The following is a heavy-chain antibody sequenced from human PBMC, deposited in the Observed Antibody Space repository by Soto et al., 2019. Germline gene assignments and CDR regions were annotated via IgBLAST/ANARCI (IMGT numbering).Heavy chain of an antibody. V-gene: IGHV4-30-4*01. D-gene: IGHD3-16*02. CDR1: GGSISSGDYY. CDR2: IYYSGST. Sequence: QVQLQESGPGLVKPSQTLSLTCTVSGGSISSGDYYWSWIRQPPGKGLEWIGYIYYSGSTYYNPSLKSRVTISVDTSKNQFYLKLSSVTAADTAVYYCASGIMITFGGVIGELDYWGQGTLVTVSS. CDR3: ASGIMITFGGVIGELDY. J-gene: IGHJ4*02.